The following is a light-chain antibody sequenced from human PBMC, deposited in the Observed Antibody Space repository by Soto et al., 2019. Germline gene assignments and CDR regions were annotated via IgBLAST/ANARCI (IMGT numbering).Light chain of an antibody. J-gene: IGKJ5*01. V-gene: IGKV1-9*01. CDR2: AAS. CDR1: QGISSY. Sequence: DIQLTQSPSFLSASVGDRVTITCRASQGISSYLAWYRQKPGKAPKLLIYAASTLQSGVPSRFSGSGSGTEFTLTISSLQTEDFATYFCQQLKRFFGQGTRLAIK. CDR3: QQLKRF.